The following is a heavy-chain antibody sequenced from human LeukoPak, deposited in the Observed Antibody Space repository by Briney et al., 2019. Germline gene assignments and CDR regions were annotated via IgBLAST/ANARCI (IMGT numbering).Heavy chain of an antibody. V-gene: IGHV1-69*05. CDR3: ARAQGGYSYGYYYYYMDV. Sequence: ASVKVSCKASGGTFSSYAISWVRQAPGQGLEWMGGIIPIFGTANYAQKFQGRVTITTDESTSTAYMELSSLRSEDTAVYYCARAQGGYSYGYYYYYMDVWGKGTTVTVSS. CDR1: GGTFSSYA. J-gene: IGHJ6*03. CDR2: IIPIFGTA. D-gene: IGHD5-18*01.